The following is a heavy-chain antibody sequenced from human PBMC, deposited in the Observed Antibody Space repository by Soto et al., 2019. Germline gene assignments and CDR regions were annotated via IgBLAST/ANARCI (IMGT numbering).Heavy chain of an antibody. CDR3: ARNQRLNSSGADDAFDI. CDR2: LSAFNGNR. CDR1: GYTFTSYG. D-gene: IGHD6-19*01. Sequence: QVQLLHSGAEVKKPGTSVKVSCKASGYTFTSYGVSWVRQAPGQGLEWMGWLSAFNGNRHYAEKFQGRVTMTTDTSTYTVNMELSSLRSDDTAICYCARNQRLNSSGADDAFDIWGQGTMVTVSP. V-gene: IGHV1-18*04. J-gene: IGHJ3*02.